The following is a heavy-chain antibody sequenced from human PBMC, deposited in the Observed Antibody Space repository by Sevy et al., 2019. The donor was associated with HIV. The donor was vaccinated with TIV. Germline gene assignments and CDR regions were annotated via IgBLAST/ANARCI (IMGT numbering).Heavy chain of an antibody. D-gene: IGHD3-22*01. J-gene: IGHJ1*01. Sequence: SETLSLTCTVSGGSVSSGSYYWSWIRQPPGKGLEWIGYIYYSGSTNYNPSLKSRVTISVDTPKNQFSLKLSSVTAADTAVYYCARGGNYDSSGYPEYFQHWGQGTLVTVSS. CDR1: GGSVSSGSYY. CDR2: IYYSGST. CDR3: ARGGNYDSSGYPEYFQH. V-gene: IGHV4-61*01.